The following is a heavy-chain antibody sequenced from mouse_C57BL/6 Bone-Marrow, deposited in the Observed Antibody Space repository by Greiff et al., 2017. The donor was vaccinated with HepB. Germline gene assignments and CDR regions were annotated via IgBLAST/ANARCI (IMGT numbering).Heavy chain of an antibody. CDR1: GYTFTGYW. D-gene: IGHD1-1*01. CDR3: ARIPNYYGSSYGFDY. Sequence: VQLQQSGAELMKPGASVKLSCKATGYTFTGYWIEWVKQRPGHGLEWIGEILPGSGSTNYNEKFKGKATFTADTSSNTAYMQLRSLTTEDAAIYYCARIPNYYGSSYGFDYWGQGTTLTVSS. V-gene: IGHV1-9*01. CDR2: ILPGSGST. J-gene: IGHJ2*01.